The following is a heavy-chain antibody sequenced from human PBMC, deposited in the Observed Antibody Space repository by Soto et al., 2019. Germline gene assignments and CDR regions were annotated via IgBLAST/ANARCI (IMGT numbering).Heavy chain of an antibody. CDR3: TTAHPRGPDY. J-gene: IGHJ4*02. CDR1: GFTFSNAW. CDR2: NKSKTDSGTI. Sequence: PGGSLRLCCATSGFTFSNAWMNWVRQARGKGLDWVGRNKSKTDSGTIDFPVPVKGRFTISRDNSRNTLYLQMNSLKTEDTAVYYCTTAHPRGPDYWGQGTLVTVSS. V-gene: IGHV3-15*01. D-gene: IGHD5-12*01.